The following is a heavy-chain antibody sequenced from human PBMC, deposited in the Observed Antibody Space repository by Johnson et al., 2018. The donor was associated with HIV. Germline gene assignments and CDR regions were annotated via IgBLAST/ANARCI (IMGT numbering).Heavy chain of an antibody. CDR2: ISYDGSYK. CDR1: GFTFSSYA. CDR3: AKDWGGYAQHFFDI. V-gene: IGHV3-30*14. D-gene: IGHD2-2*01. J-gene: IGHJ3*02. Sequence: QVQLVESGGGVVQPGRSLRLSCAASGFTFSSYAMHWVRQAPGKGLEWVAVISYDGSYKDYADSVKGRFTISRDNSKNTLYLQMNSLRAEDTAVYYCAKDWGGYAQHFFDIWGQGTMVTVSS.